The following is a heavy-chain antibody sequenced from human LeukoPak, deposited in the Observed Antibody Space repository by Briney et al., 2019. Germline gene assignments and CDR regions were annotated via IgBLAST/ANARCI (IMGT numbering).Heavy chain of an antibody. CDR2: ISGSGDST. D-gene: IGHD3-22*01. CDR3: AKDPYSSGYHYYYYGMDV. J-gene: IGHJ6*02. Sequence: GGSLRLSCAASGFTFSSYAMSWVRQAPGKGLEWVSAISGSGDSTDYADSVKGRFTISRDNSKNTLYLQMNSLRAEDTAVYYCAKDPYSSGYHYYYYGMDVWGQGTTVTVSS. V-gene: IGHV3-23*01. CDR1: GFTFSSYA.